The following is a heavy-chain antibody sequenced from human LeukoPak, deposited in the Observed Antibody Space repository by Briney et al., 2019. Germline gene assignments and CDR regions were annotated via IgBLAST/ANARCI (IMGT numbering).Heavy chain of an antibody. D-gene: IGHD6-19*01. CDR3: ARRLYSSGYGDWFDP. V-gene: IGHV4-59*08. J-gene: IGHJ5*02. Sequence: PSETLSLTCTASSGFISGHSWTWIRQPPGKGLEWIGHTYYIGRTNYNPSLESRVTISVDTSKNQVSLKLSSVTAADTAVYYCARRLYSSGYGDWFDPWGQGILVTVSS. CDR1: SGFISGHS. CDR2: TYYIGRT.